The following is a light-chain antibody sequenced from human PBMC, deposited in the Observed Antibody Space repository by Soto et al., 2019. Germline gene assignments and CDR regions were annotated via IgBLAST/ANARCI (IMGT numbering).Light chain of an antibody. J-gene: IGKJ2*01. Sequence: EIVLTQSPGTLSLSPGERATLSCRASQRVSSSYLAWYQQKPGQAPRLLIYGASSRATGIPDRFSGSGSGTDFILTISRLEPEDFAVYYCQQYGSSPPYTFGQGTKLEIK. CDR2: GAS. CDR1: QRVSSSY. CDR3: QQYGSSPPYT. V-gene: IGKV3-20*01.